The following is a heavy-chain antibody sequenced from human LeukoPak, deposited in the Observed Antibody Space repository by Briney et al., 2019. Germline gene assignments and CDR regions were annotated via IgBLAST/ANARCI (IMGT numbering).Heavy chain of an antibody. CDR1: GGSISSYY. V-gene: IGHV4-59*12. CDR3: ARDKGQYGSGTRGFTWFDP. J-gene: IGHJ5*02. D-gene: IGHD3-10*01. CDR2: IYYTGSP. Sequence: SETLSLTCTVSGGSISSYYWSWIRQSPGKGLEWIGHIYYTGSPNYNPSLKSRATISVDTSKNQFSLMLNSVTAADPAVYYCARDKGQYGSGTRGFTWFDPWGQGTLVTVSS.